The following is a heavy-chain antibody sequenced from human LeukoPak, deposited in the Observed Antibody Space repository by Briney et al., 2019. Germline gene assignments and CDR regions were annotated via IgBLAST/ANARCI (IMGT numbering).Heavy chain of an antibody. CDR2: IYYSGST. D-gene: IGHD3-3*01. Sequence: SETLSLTCTVSGGSISSYYWSWIRQPPGKGLEWIGYIYYSGSTNYNPSLKSRVTISGDTSKNQFSLKLSSVTAADTAVYYCARGRRGTIFGVVTSNGYLYYYYYMDVWGKGTTVTVSS. V-gene: IGHV4-59*01. CDR3: ARGRRGTIFGVVTSNGYLYYYYYMDV. J-gene: IGHJ6*03. CDR1: GGSISSYY.